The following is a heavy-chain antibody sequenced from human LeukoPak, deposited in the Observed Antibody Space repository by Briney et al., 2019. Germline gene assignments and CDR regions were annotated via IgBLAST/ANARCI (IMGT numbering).Heavy chain of an antibody. CDR3: ARGGPFPNYFDY. D-gene: IGHD2-21*01. J-gene: IGHJ4*02. Sequence: SQTLSLTCTVSGGSISSGGYYWSWIRQHPGKGLEWIGYIYYSGSTYYNPSLKSRVTISVDTSKNQFSLKLSSVTAADTAVYYCARGGPFPNYFDYWGQGTLVTVSS. V-gene: IGHV4-31*03. CDR2: IYYSGST. CDR1: GGSISSGGYY.